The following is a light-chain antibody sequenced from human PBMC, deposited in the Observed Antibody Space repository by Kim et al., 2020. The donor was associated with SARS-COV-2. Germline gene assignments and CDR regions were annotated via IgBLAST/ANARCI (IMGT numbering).Light chain of an antibody. CDR1: QSVSSSY. CDR2: GAS. Sequence: ENVLTQSPGTLSLSPGERATLSCRASQSVSSSYLAWYQQKPGQAPRLLIYGASRRATGIPDRFSGSGSGTDFTLTISRLEPEDFAVYYCQQYGSSPRTFGQGTKVDIK. J-gene: IGKJ1*01. V-gene: IGKV3-20*01. CDR3: QQYGSSPRT.